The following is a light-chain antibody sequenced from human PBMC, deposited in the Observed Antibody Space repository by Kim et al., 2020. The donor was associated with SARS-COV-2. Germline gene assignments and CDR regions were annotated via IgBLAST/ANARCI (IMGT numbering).Light chain of an antibody. CDR1: SSNIGSNT. J-gene: IGLJ3*02. CDR2: SNN. CDR3: AAWDDSLNGFWV. Sequence: VLTQPPSASGTPGQRVTISCSGSSSNIGSNTVNWYQQLPVTAPKLPIYSNNQRPSGVPDRFSASKSGTSASLAISGLQSEDEAEYYCAAWDDSLNGFWVFGGGTQLTVL. V-gene: IGLV1-44*01.